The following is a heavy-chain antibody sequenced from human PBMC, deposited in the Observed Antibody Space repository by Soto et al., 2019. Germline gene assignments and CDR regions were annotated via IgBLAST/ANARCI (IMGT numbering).Heavy chain of an antibody. Sequence: SVKVSCKASGGTFSSYAISWVRQAPGQGLEWMGGIIPIFGTANYAQKFQGRVTITADESTSTAYMELSSLRSEDTAVYYCARGERPTNYYYGMDVWGQGTTVTVSS. CDR1: GGTFSSYA. CDR2: IIPIFGTA. J-gene: IGHJ6*02. CDR3: ARGERPTNYYYGMDV. D-gene: IGHD1-26*01. V-gene: IGHV1-69*13.